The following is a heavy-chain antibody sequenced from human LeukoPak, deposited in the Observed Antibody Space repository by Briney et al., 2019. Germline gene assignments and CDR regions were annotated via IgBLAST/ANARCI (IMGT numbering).Heavy chain of an antibody. CDR2: INHSGST. J-gene: IGHJ6*03. D-gene: IGHD5-12*01. CDR1: GGSFSGYY. V-gene: IGHV4-34*01. Sequence: SETLSLTCAVYGGSFSGYYWSWIRQPPGKGLEWIGEINHSGSTNYNPSLKSRVTISVDTSKNQFSLKLSSVTAADTAVYYCARVLLVAYYYYYYMDVWGKGTTVTVSS. CDR3: ARVLLVAYYYYYYMDV.